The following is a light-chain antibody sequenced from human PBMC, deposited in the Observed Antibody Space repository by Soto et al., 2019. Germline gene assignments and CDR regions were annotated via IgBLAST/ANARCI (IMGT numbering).Light chain of an antibody. V-gene: IGKV3-15*01. CDR1: QSVSSD. Sequence: EIVITQSPATLSVSPGERATLSCRASQSVSSDLAWYQHKPGQAPRLLIYGASTRATGIPARFSGRGSGTEFTLTISSLQSVDFAVYYCQQYDNWPQKFGQGTKVDIK. J-gene: IGKJ1*01. CDR3: QQYDNWPQK. CDR2: GAS.